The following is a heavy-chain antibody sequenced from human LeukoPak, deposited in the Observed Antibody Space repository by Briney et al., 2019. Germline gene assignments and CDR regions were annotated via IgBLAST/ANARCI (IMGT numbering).Heavy chain of an antibody. CDR3: ARQEYCGGDCYSQYFDY. J-gene: IGHJ4*02. CDR2: IYYSGST. CDR1: GGSISSSSYY. V-gene: IGHV4-39*01. D-gene: IGHD2-21*02. Sequence: PSETLPLTCTVSGGSISSSSYYWGWIRQPPGKGLEWIGSIYYSGSTYYNPSLKSRVTISVDTSKNQFSLKLSSVTAADTAVYYCARQEYCGGDCYSQYFDYWGQGTLVTVSS.